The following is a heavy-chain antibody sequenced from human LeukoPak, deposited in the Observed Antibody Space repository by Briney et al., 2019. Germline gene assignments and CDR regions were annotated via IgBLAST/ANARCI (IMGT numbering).Heavy chain of an antibody. CDR2: ISAYNGNT. J-gene: IGHJ6*02. Sequence: GASVKVSCTASGYTFTSYGISWVRQAPGQGLEWMGWISAYNGNTNYAQKLQGRVTMTTDTSTSTAYMELRSLRSVDTAVYYCARDRADYDFWSGYYRGMDVWGQGTTVTVSS. V-gene: IGHV1-18*01. D-gene: IGHD3-3*01. CDR1: GYTFTSYG. CDR3: ARDRADYDFWSGYYRGMDV.